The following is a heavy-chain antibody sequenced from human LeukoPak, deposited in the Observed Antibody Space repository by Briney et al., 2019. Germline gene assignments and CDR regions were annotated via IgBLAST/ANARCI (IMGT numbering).Heavy chain of an antibody. CDR2: ISAYNGNT. CDR3: ASGTMVRGATWPLYYYYGMDV. D-gene: IGHD3-10*01. CDR1: GYTFTSYG. V-gene: IGHV1-18*01. J-gene: IGHJ6*02. Sequence: GASVKVSCKASGYTFTSYGISWVRRAPGQGLEWMGWISAYNGNTNYAQKLQGRVTMTTDTSTSTAYMELRSLRSDDTAVYYCASGTMVRGATWPLYYYYGMDVWGQGTTVTVSS.